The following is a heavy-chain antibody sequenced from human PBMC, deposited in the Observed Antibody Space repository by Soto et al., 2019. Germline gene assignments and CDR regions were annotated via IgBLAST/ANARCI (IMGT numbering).Heavy chain of an antibody. D-gene: IGHD6-19*01. CDR3: ARDQYSSGWLDY. J-gene: IGHJ4*02. CDR1: GGSVTNSSYY. V-gene: IGHV4-39*07. Sequence: SETLSLTCTVSGGSVTNSSYYWGWIRQSPGKGLEWIGSVYYRGRSYSKSSVKSRVTISVDTSKNQFSLKLSSVTAADTAVYYCARDQYSSGWLDYWGQGTLVTVSS. CDR2: VYYRGRS.